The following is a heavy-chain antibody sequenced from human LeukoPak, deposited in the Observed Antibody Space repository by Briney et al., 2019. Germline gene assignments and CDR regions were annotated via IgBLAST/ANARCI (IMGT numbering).Heavy chain of an antibody. CDR3: AKDPEYYYDSSGYFDY. V-gene: IGHV3-30*18. J-gene: IGHJ4*02. CDR1: GFTFSSYG. D-gene: IGHD3-22*01. Sequence: GGSLRLSCAASGFTFSSYGMHWVSQAPGKGLEWVAVISYDGSNKYYADSVKGRFTISRDNSKNTLYLQMNSLRAEDTAVYYCAKDPEYYYDSSGYFDYWGQGTLVTVSS. CDR2: ISYDGSNK.